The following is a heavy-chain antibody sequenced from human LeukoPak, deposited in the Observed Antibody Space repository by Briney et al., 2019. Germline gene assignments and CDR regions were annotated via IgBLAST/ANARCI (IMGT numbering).Heavy chain of an antibody. Sequence: SGTLSLTCTVSGGSISSYYWSWLRQPPGKGLAWIGHIYYSGSTNYNPSLMCRVTISVDTSKSQFSLKLSSVTAADTAVYYCARGAYDSSGYYWVGCYGMDVWGQGTTVTVSS. CDR2: IYYSGST. D-gene: IGHD3-22*01. CDR1: GGSISSYY. J-gene: IGHJ6*02. CDR3: ARGAYDSSGYYWVGCYGMDV. V-gene: IGHV4-59*01.